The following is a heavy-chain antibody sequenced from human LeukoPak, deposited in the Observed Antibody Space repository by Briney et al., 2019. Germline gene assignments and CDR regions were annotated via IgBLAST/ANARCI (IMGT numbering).Heavy chain of an antibody. CDR1: GGTFSSYA. Sequence: SVKVSCKASGGTFSSYAISWVRQAPGQGLEWMGGIIPIFGTANYAQKFQGRVTITADESTSTAYMELSSLRSEDTAVYYCARAMVRGVRPPYHYYYYMDVWGKGTTVTVSS. D-gene: IGHD3-10*01. J-gene: IGHJ6*03. CDR3: ARAMVRGVRPPYHYYYYMDV. CDR2: IIPIFGTA. V-gene: IGHV1-69*13.